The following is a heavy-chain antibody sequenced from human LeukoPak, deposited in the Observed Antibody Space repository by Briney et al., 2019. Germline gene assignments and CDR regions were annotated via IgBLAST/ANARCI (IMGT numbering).Heavy chain of an antibody. CDR3: AKDKWSYYDSSGYPDH. CDR2: ISWNSGSI. CDR1: GFTFDDYA. D-gene: IGHD3-22*01. Sequence: QPGGSLRLSCAASGFTFDDYAMHWVRQAPGKGLEWVSGISWNSGSIGYADSVKGRFTISRDSAKNSLYLEMNSLRAEDTALYYCAKDKWSYYDSSGYPDHWGQGTLVTVSS. J-gene: IGHJ4*02. V-gene: IGHV3-9*01.